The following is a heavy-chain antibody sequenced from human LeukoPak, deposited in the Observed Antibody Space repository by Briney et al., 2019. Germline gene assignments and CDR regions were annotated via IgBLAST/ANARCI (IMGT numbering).Heavy chain of an antibody. CDR2: IGTAGDT. J-gene: IGHJ6*02. V-gene: IGHV3-13*01. CDR1: GFTFSSYD. Sequence: GGSLRLSCAASGFTFSSYDMHWVRQATGKGLEWVSAIGTAGDTYYPGSVKGRFTISRENANNSLYLQMNSLRAGDTAVYYCARGNMRSGHSYYYYGMDVWGQGTAVTVSS. CDR3: ARGNMRSGHSYYYYGMDV. D-gene: IGHD6-19*01.